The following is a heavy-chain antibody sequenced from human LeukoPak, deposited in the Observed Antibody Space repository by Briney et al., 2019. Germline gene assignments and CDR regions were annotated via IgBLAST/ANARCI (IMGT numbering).Heavy chain of an antibody. CDR1: GGSFSGYY. D-gene: IGHD5-18*01. V-gene: IGHV4-34*01. CDR3: ARGFWGYSYGHFDY. J-gene: IGHJ4*02. Sequence: PSETLSLTCAVSGGSFSGYYWSWIRLPPGKGLEWIGEINHSGSTNYNPSLKSRVTISVDTSKNQFSLKLSSVTAADTAVYYCARGFWGYSYGHFDYWGQGTLVTVSS. CDR2: INHSGST.